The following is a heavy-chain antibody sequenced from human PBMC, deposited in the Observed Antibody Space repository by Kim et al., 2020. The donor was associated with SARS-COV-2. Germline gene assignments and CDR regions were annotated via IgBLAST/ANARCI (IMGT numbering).Heavy chain of an antibody. J-gene: IGHJ6*02. CDR1: GYIFTNYW. CDR2: LYPGDSDT. V-gene: IGHV5-51*01. D-gene: IGHD6-6*01. CDR3: ARQLVSSWGMAV. Sequence: GESLKISCKASGYIFTNYWIGWVRQMPGKGLEWMGILYPGDSDTRYSPSFQGQVIISADKSISTTYLQWSSLKASDTAMYYCARQLVSSWGMAVWGQGTTVTVSS.